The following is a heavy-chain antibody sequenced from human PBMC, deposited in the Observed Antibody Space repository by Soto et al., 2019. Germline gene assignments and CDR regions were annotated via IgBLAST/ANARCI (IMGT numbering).Heavy chain of an antibody. CDR1: GYTFTSYD. V-gene: IGHV1-8*01. CDR3: AGIGIAAADSRVDYGMDV. Sequence: QVQLVQSGAEVKKPGASVKVSCKASGYTFTSYDINWVRQATGQGLEWMGWMNPNSGNTGYAQKFQGRVTMTRNTPISTAYMELSSLRSEDTAVYYCAGIGIAAADSRVDYGMDVFGQGPTVTVSS. D-gene: IGHD6-13*01. J-gene: IGHJ6*02. CDR2: MNPNSGNT.